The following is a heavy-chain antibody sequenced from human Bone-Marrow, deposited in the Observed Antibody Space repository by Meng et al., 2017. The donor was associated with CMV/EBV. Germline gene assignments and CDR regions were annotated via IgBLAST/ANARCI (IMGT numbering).Heavy chain of an antibody. V-gene: IGHV1-18*01. D-gene: IGHD4-17*01. J-gene: IGHJ6*02. Sequence: ASVKVSCKASGYTFTSYGISWVRQAPGQGLEWMGWISAYNDNTNYAQKLQGRVTMTTDTSTSTAYMELRSLRSDDTAVYYCAREEYEYGDYGMDVWAQGTTVTVSS. CDR2: ISAYNDNT. CDR1: GYTFTSYG. CDR3: AREEYEYGDYGMDV.